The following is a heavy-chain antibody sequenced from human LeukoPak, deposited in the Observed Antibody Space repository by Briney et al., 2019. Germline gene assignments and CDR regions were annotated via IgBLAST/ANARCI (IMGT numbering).Heavy chain of an antibody. D-gene: IGHD3-3*01. J-gene: IGHJ4*02. CDR2: ISAYNGNT. Sequence: PVASVKVSCKASGYTFTSYGISLVRQAPGQGLEWMGWISAYNGNTNYAQKLQGRVTMTTDTSTSTAYMELRSLRSDDTAVYYCARDLPMLDYDFWSGYLFDYWGQGTLVTVSS. V-gene: IGHV1-18*01. CDR1: GYTFTSYG. CDR3: ARDLPMLDYDFWSGYLFDY.